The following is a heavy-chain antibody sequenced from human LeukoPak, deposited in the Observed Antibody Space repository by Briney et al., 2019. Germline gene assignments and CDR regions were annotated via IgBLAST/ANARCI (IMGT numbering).Heavy chain of an antibody. Sequence: PGGALRLSCAASGFTFSSYLMSSVRQAPWKGVEWVANIKKVESEKYKVYSVKGGFTISRENAKHSLYLQMNSLRAEDTAVYYCASGSRRRDSYNKNPGNYWGQGTLATVS. CDR3: ASGSRRRDSYNKNPGNY. J-gene: IGHJ4*02. CDR1: GFTFSSYL. CDR2: IKKVESEK. D-gene: IGHD5-24*01. V-gene: IGHV3-7*01.